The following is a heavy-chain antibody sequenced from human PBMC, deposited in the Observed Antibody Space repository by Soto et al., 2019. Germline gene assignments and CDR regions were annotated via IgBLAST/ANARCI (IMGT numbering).Heavy chain of an antibody. CDR1: GYTFTSYY. CDR2: INPSGGST. CDR3: ARRYCISASCTLDY. V-gene: IGHV1-46*01. D-gene: IGHD2-2*01. Sequence: QMQLVQSGAEVKKPGASVMVSCKASGYTFTSYYIHWVRQAPGQGLEWMGLINPSGGSTTYAQKFQGRVSMTRDTSTSTVYMDLSSLRSEDTAMYYCARRYCISASCTLDYWGQGTLVTVSS. J-gene: IGHJ4*02.